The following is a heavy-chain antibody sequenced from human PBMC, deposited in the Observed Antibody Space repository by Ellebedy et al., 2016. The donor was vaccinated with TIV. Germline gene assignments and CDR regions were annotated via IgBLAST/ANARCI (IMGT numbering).Heavy chain of an antibody. D-gene: IGHD3-3*01. CDR3: SWSGFHWLDS. J-gene: IGHJ5*01. CDR1: GFTFSDAW. CDR2: IKANAEGTPT. V-gene: IGHV3-15*01. Sequence: PGGSLTLSCTVSGFTFSDAWITWVRQAPGKGLEWVGRIKANAEGTPTDYRAPVEGRFIISRDDSKNTVYLQMNSLKSDDTAVYYCSWSGFHWLDSWGPGTLVTVSS.